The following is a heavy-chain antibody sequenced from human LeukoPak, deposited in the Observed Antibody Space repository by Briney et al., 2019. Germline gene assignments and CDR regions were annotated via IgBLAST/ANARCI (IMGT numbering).Heavy chain of an antibody. CDR3: ASQNTKTLRPSFDY. D-gene: IGHD5/OR15-5a*01. V-gene: IGHV4-31*03. CDR1: GGSISSGGYY. CDR2: IYYSGST. Sequence: SQTLSLTCTVSGGSISSGGYYWSWIRQHPGKGLEWIGYIYYSGSTYYNPSLKSRVTISVDTSKNQFSLKLSSVTAAETAVYDGASQNTKTLRPSFDYWGQGTLVTVSS. J-gene: IGHJ4*02.